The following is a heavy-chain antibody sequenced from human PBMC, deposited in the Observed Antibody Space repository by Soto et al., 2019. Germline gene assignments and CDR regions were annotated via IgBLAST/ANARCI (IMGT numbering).Heavy chain of an antibody. Sequence: NPSETLSLTCTVSGGSISSSSYYWGWIRQPPGKGLEWIGSIYYSGSTYYNPSLKSRVTISVDTSKNQFSLKLSSVTAADTAVYYCARHAPIRVEGAITHFDYWGQGTLVTVSS. CDR1: GGSISSSSYY. V-gene: IGHV4-39*01. J-gene: IGHJ4*02. CDR3: ARHAPIRVEGAITHFDY. D-gene: IGHD1-26*01. CDR2: IYYSGST.